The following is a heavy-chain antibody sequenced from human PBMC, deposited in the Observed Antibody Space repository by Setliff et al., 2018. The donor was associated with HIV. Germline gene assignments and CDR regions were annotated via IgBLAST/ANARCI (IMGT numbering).Heavy chain of an antibody. J-gene: IGHJ6*03. CDR2: IFYTGST. V-gene: IGHV4-39*01. D-gene: IGHD2-21*02. Sequence: KTSETLSLTCNVSGGSISRHFWAWVRQPPGKGLVRIGSIFYTGSTYYNGSLNSRLAISVDTSKNQFSLRLTSVSAADTAVYFCARTGRSSNWWGLHYYYYMDVWGKGTTVTVSS. CDR3: ARTGRSSNWWGLHYYYYMDV. CDR1: GGSISRHF.